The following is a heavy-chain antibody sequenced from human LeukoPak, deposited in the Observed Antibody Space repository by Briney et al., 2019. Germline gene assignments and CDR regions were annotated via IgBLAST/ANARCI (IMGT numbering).Heavy chain of an antibody. J-gene: IGHJ4*02. D-gene: IGHD3-9*01. V-gene: IGHV3-48*04. CDR1: GFIVSSNY. CDR3: ARDFTGRYTIDY. CDR2: ITASGTAM. Sequence: GGSLRLSCAASGFIVSSNYINWVRQAPGKGLEWVSHITASGTAMFYADSVKGRFTISRDNSENTVYLQINSLRPEDTAIYYCARDFTGRYTIDYWGQGTLVTVSS.